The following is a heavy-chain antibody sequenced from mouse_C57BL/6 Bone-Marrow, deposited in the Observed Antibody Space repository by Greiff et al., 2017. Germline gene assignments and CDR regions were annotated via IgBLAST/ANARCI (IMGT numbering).Heavy chain of an antibody. CDR3: ARAGRRRAMDY. J-gene: IGHJ4*01. CDR2: IDPSDSYT. CDR1: GYTFTSYW. D-gene: IGHD2-12*01. V-gene: IGHV1-59*01. Sequence: QVQLKQSGAELVRPGTSVKLSCKASGYTFTSYWMHWVKQRPGQGLEWIGVIDPSDSYTNYNQTFKGKATLTVDTSSSTAYMQLSSLTSEDSAVYYCARAGRRRAMDYWGQGTSVTVSS.